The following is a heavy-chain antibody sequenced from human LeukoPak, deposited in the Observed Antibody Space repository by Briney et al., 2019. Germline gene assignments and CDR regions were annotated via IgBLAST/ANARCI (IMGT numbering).Heavy chain of an antibody. D-gene: IGHD2-2*02. CDR3: AKDLSGYCSSTSCYTGAGWFDP. J-gene: IGHJ5*02. V-gene: IGHV3-23*01. CDR1: GFTFSSYA. Sequence: GVSLRLSCAASGFTFSSYAMSGVRQAPGKGLEWVSAISGSGGSTYYADSVKGRFTISRDNSKNTLYLQMNSLRAEDTAVYYCAKDLSGYCSSTSCYTGAGWFDPWGQGTLVTVSS. CDR2: ISGSGGST.